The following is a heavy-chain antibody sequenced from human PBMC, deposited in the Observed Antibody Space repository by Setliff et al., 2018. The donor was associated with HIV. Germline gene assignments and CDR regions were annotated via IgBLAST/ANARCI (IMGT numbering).Heavy chain of an antibody. CDR1: GESLSAYY. Sequence: PSETLSLTCAVYGESLSAYYWTWIRQPPGKGLEWIGEISHGGSANYNPSLKSRVTISEDTSKNQFSLKLKSATAADTAVYYCARHEITMVRGVTIKAGYSFDYWGQGTLVTVSS. J-gene: IGHJ4*02. D-gene: IGHD3-10*01. CDR3: ARHEITMVRGVTIKAGYSFDY. CDR2: ISHGGSA. V-gene: IGHV4-34*01.